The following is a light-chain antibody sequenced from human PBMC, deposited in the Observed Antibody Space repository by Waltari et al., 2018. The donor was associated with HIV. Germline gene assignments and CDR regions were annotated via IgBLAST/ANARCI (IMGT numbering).Light chain of an antibody. Sequence: QSALTQPASVSGSPGPSIPISCTGTSSDVGIYNLVSWYQQNPGKAPKLMIYEGSKRPSGVSNRFSGSKSGNTASLTISGLQAEGEAHYYCCSYAGSFVVFGGGTKLTVL. CDR1: SSDVGIYNL. J-gene: IGLJ2*01. CDR2: EGS. V-gene: IGLV2-23*01. CDR3: CSYAGSFVV.